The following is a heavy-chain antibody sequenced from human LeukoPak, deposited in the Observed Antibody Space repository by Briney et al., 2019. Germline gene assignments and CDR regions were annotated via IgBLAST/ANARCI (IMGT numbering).Heavy chain of an antibody. CDR2: ISESSIST. V-gene: IGHV3-23*01. CDR1: GFTFSNYA. J-gene: IGHJ4*02. Sequence: SGGSLRLSCAASGFTFSNYAMSWVRQAPGKGLEWVSSISESSISTYYADSVKGRFTISRDIAKNTLYLQMNSLRADDTAVYCCAKAGNTAWSAVDYWGRGTLVTVSS. D-gene: IGHD2-15*01. CDR3: AKAGNTAWSAVDY.